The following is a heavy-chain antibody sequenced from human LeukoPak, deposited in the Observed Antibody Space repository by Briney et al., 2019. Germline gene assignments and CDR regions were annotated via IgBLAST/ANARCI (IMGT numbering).Heavy chain of an antibody. D-gene: IGHD3-10*01. V-gene: IGHV1-2*02. CDR3: ATSPYGYFYYMDV. J-gene: IGHJ6*03. Sequence: GASVKVSCKASGYTLIGYYMHWVRQAPGKGLEWMGWINSNSGGTNSSQKFQGRVIMTRDTSISTAYMEMSSLRSDDTAVYYCATSPYGYFYYMDVWGKGTTVIVSS. CDR2: INSNSGGT. CDR1: GYTLIGYY.